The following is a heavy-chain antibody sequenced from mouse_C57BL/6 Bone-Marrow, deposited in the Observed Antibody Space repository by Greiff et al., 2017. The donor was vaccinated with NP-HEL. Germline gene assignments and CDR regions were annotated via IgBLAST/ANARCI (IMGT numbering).Heavy chain of an antibody. CDR3: ALQLSLPYFDY. CDR2: INPYNGGT. J-gene: IGHJ2*01. D-gene: IGHD3-2*02. V-gene: IGHV1-19*01. Sequence: VQLQQSGPVLVKPGASVKMSCKASGYTFTDYYMNWVKQSHGKSLEWIGVINPYNGGTSYNQKFKGKATLTVDKSSSTAYMELNSLTSEDSAVYYCALQLSLPYFDYWGQGTTLTVSS. CDR1: GYTFTDYY.